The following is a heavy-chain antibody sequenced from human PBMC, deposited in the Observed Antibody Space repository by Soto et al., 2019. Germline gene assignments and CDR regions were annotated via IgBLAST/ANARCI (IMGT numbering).Heavy chain of an antibody. D-gene: IGHD3-10*01. CDR3: KRDVNYFGSGSYHF. Sequence: WSLRLSLAACCFTFRSYMLCWVRQAPLKWLEWVSSISSGSSSIYYSDSVKGRFTISRDNAKNSLYLQMNTLRTDDTAIYYCKRDVNYFGSGSYHFWGHGTLVTDSS. V-gene: IGHV3-21*01. CDR1: CFTFRSYM. J-gene: IGHJ4*01. CDR2: ISSGSSSI.